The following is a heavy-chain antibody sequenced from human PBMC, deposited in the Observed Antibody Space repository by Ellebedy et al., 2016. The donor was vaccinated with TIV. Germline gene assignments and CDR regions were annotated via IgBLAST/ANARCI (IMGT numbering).Heavy chain of an antibody. J-gene: IGHJ4*02. Sequence: MPGGSLRLSCTASAGALSGFYWSWVRQPPGKGLEWIGNIFYSGSTNYNPSLKSRVTISVDTSKNQFSLKLSSVTAADTAIYYCAREVDASSGRTRRHFDYWGRGTLVTVSS. CDR3: AREVDASSGRTRRHFDY. D-gene: IGHD3-22*01. CDR2: IFYSGST. V-gene: IGHV4-59*01. CDR1: AGALSGFY.